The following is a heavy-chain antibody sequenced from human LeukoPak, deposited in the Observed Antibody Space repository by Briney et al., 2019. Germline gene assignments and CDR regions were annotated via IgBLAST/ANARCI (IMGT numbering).Heavy chain of an antibody. J-gene: IGHJ4*02. CDR2: ISSSSSYI. CDR1: GFTFSSYS. V-gene: IGHV3-21*01. D-gene: IGHD3-3*01. Sequence: GGSLRLSCAASGFTFSSYSMSCVRQAPGKGLEWVSSISSSSSYIYYADSVKGRFTISRDNAKNSLYLQMNSLRAEETAVYYCARDPDDFWSGLLDYWGQGTLVTVSS. CDR3: ARDPDDFWSGLLDY.